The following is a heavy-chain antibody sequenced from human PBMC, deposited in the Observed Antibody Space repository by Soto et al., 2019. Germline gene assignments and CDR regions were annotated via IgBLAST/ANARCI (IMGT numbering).Heavy chain of an antibody. CDR3: ARGPITTNPRFDP. V-gene: IGHV4-34*01. Sequence: SETLSLTGAVYGGSFSGYYWSWIRQPPGKGLEWIGEVNHSGSTNYNPSLKSRVTISVDTSKNQFSLKLSSVTAADTAVYYCARGPITTNPRFDPWGQGTLVTSPQ. D-gene: IGHD3-22*01. J-gene: IGHJ5*02. CDR1: GGSFSGYY. CDR2: VNHSGST.